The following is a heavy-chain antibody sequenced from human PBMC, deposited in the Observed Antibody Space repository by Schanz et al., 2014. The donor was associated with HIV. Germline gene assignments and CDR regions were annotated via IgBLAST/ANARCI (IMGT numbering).Heavy chain of an antibody. CDR3: ARPDYDFWVDV. D-gene: IGHD3-3*01. J-gene: IGHJ6*02. Sequence: EVQLVESGGGLVKPGGSLRLSCAASGFTFSRYSMNWVRQAPGKGLEWVASITSSSSYIYYADSVKGRFTISRDNAKNSLSLQMNSLRAEDTAVYYCARPDYDFWVDVWGQGTTVIVSS. V-gene: IGHV3-21*04. CDR2: ITSSSSYI. CDR1: GFTFSRYS.